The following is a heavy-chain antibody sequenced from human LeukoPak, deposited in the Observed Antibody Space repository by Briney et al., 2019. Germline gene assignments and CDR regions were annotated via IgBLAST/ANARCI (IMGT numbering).Heavy chain of an antibody. D-gene: IGHD5-18*01. J-gene: IGHJ6*03. CDR3: ARGLTGGYSYGEGYYYYMDV. V-gene: IGHV4-39*07. CDR2: IYYSGST. CDR1: GVSISNSSYY. Sequence: SETLSLTCIVSGVSISNSSYYWGWIRQPPGKGLEWIGSIYYSGSTYYNPSLKSRVTISVDTSKNQFSLKLSSVTAADTAVYYCARGLTGGYSYGEGYYYYMDVWGKGTTVTVSS.